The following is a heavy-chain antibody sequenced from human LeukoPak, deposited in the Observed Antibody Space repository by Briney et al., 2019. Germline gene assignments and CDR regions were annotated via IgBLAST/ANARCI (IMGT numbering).Heavy chain of an antibody. J-gene: IGHJ4*02. CDR1: GVSISSSYSY. V-gene: IGHV4-39*01. Sequence: SETLSLTCTVSGVSISSSYSYWGWIRQPPGMGLEWIGSIYYTGNTYYNASLKSQVSISIDTSKNQFSLKLTSVTAADTAVYYCARQTGSGRFILPGGQGTLVTVSS. D-gene: IGHD3-10*01. CDR3: ARQTGSGRFILP. CDR2: IYYTGNT.